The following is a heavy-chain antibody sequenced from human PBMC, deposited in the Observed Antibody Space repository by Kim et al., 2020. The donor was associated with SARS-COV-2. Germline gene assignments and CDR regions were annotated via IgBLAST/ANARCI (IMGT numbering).Heavy chain of an antibody. V-gene: IGHV4-59*13. J-gene: IGHJ6*02. CDR3: ARDRGDPYGMDV. CDR1: GGSISSYY. CDR2: IYYSGST. D-gene: IGHD3-10*01. Sequence: SETLSLTCTVSGGSISSYYWSWIRQPPGKGLEWIGYIYYSGSTNYNPSLKSRATISVDTSKNQFSLKLSSVTAADTAVYYCARDRGDPYGMDVWGQGTTV.